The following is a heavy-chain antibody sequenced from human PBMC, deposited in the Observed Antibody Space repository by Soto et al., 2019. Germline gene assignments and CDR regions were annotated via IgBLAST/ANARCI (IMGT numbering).Heavy chain of an antibody. D-gene: IGHD1-26*01. V-gene: IGHV3-30*18. CDR3: AKDRVSGSYPPGIFDY. Sequence: LRLSCAASGFTFSSYGMHWVRQAPGKGLEWVAVISYDGSNKYYADSVKGRLTISRDNSKNTLYLQMNSLRAEDTAVYYCAKDRVSGSYPPGIFDYWGQGTLVTVSS. CDR1: GFTFSSYG. J-gene: IGHJ4*02. CDR2: ISYDGSNK.